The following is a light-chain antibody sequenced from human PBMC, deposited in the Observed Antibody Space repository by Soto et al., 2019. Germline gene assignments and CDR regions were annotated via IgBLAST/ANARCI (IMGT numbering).Light chain of an antibody. CDR1: QSVNSNY. J-gene: IGKJ1*01. Sequence: EIVLTQSPGTLSLSPGERATLSCRASQSVNSNYLAWYQRKPGQAPRLLIYGASNRATDIPYRFSASGSGTDFTLTISRLEAEDFAVYYCQQYDSTPPTFGQGTQGEV. CDR3: QQYDSTPPT. V-gene: IGKV3-20*01. CDR2: GAS.